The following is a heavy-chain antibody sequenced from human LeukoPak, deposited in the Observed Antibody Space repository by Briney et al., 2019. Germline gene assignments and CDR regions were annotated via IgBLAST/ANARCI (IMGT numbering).Heavy chain of an antibody. Sequence: GGSLRLSCAASGFTFSSYSMNWVRQAPGKGLEWVSYISSSSSTIYYADSVKGRFTISRDNAKNSLYLQMNSLRDEDTAVYYCAREGSYSSSWYLDYWGQGTLVTVSS. D-gene: IGHD6-13*01. J-gene: IGHJ4*02. CDR3: AREGSYSSSWYLDY. CDR1: GFTFSSYS. CDR2: ISSSSSTI. V-gene: IGHV3-48*02.